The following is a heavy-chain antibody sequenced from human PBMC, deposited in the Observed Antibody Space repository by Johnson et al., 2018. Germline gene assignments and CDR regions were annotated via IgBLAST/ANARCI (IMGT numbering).Heavy chain of an antibody. J-gene: IGHJ1*01. Sequence: VQLQESGGGLVQPGGSLRLSCAASGFTFSDYWMQWVRQGPGKGLVWVSRISPDGSSASYPDSVKGRFTISRDNAKNTLYLQMDSLRVEDKAVYFCARGLYGDYVGSEYLQHWGQGTLVTVSS. D-gene: IGHD4-17*01. CDR3: ARGLYGDYVGSEYLQH. CDR2: ISPDGSSA. V-gene: IGHV3-74*01. CDR1: GFTFSDYW.